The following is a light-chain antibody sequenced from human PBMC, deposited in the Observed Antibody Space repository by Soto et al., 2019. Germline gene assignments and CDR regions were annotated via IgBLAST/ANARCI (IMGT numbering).Light chain of an antibody. Sequence: EIVLTQSPGTLSLSPGEGATLSCRASQSVSSSYLAWYQQKPGQAPRLLIYGASSRATGIPDRFSGSGSGTDFTLTISRLEPEDFAVYYCQQYGSSSYTFGQGTKLEIK. CDR2: GAS. V-gene: IGKV3-20*01. CDR1: QSVSSSY. J-gene: IGKJ2*01. CDR3: QQYGSSSYT.